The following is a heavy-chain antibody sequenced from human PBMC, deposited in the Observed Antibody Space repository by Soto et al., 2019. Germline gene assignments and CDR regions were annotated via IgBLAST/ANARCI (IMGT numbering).Heavy chain of an antibody. Sequence: QVQLVQSGAEVKKPGASVKVSCKASGYTFTSYGINWVRQAPGQGLEWMGWISVYNGNTNYAQKFQGRVTMTTDTPTSPAYMELRSQRSDDTAVYYCAREDIVVVPAAVRRGHYYYGMDVWGQGTTVPVSS. V-gene: IGHV1-18*01. CDR1: GYTFTSYG. CDR3: AREDIVVVPAAVRRGHYYYGMDV. J-gene: IGHJ6*02. D-gene: IGHD2-2*01. CDR2: ISVYNGNT.